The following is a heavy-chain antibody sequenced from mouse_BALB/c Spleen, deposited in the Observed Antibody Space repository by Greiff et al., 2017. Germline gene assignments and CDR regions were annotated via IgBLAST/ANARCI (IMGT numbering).Heavy chain of an antibody. CDR2: IYPGDGDT. Sequence: LVESGAELVRPGSSVKISCKASGYAFSSYWMNWVKQRPGQGLEWIGQIYPGDGDTNYNGKFKGKATLTADKSSSTAYMQLSSLTSEDSAVYFCARSDYYGSEDYWGQGTTLTVSS. D-gene: IGHD1-1*01. V-gene: IGHV1-80*01. CDR1: GYAFSSYW. J-gene: IGHJ2*01. CDR3: ARSDYYGSEDY.